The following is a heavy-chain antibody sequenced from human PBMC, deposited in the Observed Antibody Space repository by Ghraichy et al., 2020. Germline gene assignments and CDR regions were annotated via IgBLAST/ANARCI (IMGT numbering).Heavy chain of an antibody. CDR3: ARVIGAWFDP. J-gene: IGHJ5*02. D-gene: IGHD4/OR15-4a*01. Sequence: SQTHSLTCTVSGGSISSGGYYWSWIRQHPGKGLEWIGYIYYSGSTYYNPSLKSRVTISVDTSKNQFSLKLSSVTAADTAVYYCARVIGAWFDPWGQGTLVTVSS. CDR2: IYYSGST. CDR1: GGSISSGGYY. V-gene: IGHV4-31*03.